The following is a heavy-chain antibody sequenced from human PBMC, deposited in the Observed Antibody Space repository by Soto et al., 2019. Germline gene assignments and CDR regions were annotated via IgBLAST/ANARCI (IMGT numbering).Heavy chain of an antibody. CDR3: ARVVPGAEAWFGP. J-gene: IGHJ5*02. V-gene: IGHV1-18*01. CDR1: GYTFSNYG. D-gene: IGHD2-2*01. Sequence: QVQLVQSGGEVKRPGASVKVSCKTSGYTFSNYGITWVRQAPGQPLEWLGWISLYSDGANYAQKFQGRVSMTTDTTTTQADMELRSLRSDDTAVYYCARVVPGAEAWFGPWGQRTLVTVPS. CDR2: ISLYSDGA.